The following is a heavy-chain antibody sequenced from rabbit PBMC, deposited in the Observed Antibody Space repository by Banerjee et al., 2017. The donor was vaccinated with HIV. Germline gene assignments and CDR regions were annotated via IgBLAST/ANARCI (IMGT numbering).Heavy chain of an antibody. CDR3: ARDLAGVIGWNFGL. D-gene: IGHD4-1*01. V-gene: IGHV1S45*01. Sequence: QEPLKESGGGLVTPGGNLTLTCTASGFDFSTYGVSWVRQAPGKGLEWIACINTSSGNTVYANWAKGRFTISKTSSTTVTLQMTSLTAADTATYFCARDLAGVIGWNFGLWGPGTLVTVS. CDR2: INTSSGNT. CDR1: GFDFSTYG. J-gene: IGHJ4*01.